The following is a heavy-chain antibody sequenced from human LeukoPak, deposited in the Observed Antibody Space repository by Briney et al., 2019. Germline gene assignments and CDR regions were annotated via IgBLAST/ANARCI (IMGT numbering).Heavy chain of an antibody. Sequence: PGGSLRLSCAASGFTFSYTWMTWVRQAPGKGLEWVASIREDGSQKSAVDSVRGRFSISGDNAKNSVYLQMDSLRAEDTAVYYCARGPTNGQAFDYWGQGTLVSVSS. V-gene: IGHV3-7*01. CDR3: ARGPTNGQAFDY. D-gene: IGHD2-8*01. CDR1: GFTFSYTW. J-gene: IGHJ4*02. CDR2: IREDGSQK.